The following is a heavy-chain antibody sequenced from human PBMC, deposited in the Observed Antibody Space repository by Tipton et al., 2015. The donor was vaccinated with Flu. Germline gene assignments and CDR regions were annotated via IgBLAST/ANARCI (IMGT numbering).Heavy chain of an antibody. CDR1: GDSINNNY. J-gene: IGHJ4*02. D-gene: IGHD3-16*02. Sequence: TLSLTCTVSGDSINNNYWSWVRQPAGKGLEWIGRIYTSGSTNYNASLKGRVTMSVDTSKNQFSLKLSSVTVADTAVYYCARDYLLGDLSFFDNWGQGTLVTVSS. V-gene: IGHV4-4*07. CDR2: IYTSGST. CDR3: ARDYLLGDLSFFDN.